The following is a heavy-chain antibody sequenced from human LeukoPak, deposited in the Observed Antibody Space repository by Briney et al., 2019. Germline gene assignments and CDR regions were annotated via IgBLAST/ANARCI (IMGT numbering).Heavy chain of an antibody. J-gene: IGHJ4*02. CDR3: ARGYWFYFDY. CDR2: IYIHGTS. D-gene: IGHD2-8*02. V-gene: IGHV4-59*10. Sequence: SETLSLTCAVYGGSFSGYYWSWIRQPAGKGLEWIGRIYIHGTSSYNPSLNSRIAISADTSKNQFSLKLYSVTSADAAVYYCARGYWFYFDYWGQGTLVTVSS. CDR1: GGSFSGYY.